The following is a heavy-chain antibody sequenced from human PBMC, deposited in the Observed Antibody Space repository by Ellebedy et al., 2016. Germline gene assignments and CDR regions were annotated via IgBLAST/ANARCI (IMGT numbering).Heavy chain of an antibody. V-gene: IGHV3-33*01. J-gene: IGHJ5*02. Sequence: GGSLRLXXAASGFTFSSYGMHWVRQAPGKGLEWVAVIWYDGSNKYYADSVKGRFTISRDNSKNTLYLQMNSLRAEDTAVYYCARDRRASYDFWSGWFDPWGQGTLVTVSS. CDR3: ARDRRASYDFWSGWFDP. CDR1: GFTFSSYG. D-gene: IGHD3-3*01. CDR2: IWYDGSNK.